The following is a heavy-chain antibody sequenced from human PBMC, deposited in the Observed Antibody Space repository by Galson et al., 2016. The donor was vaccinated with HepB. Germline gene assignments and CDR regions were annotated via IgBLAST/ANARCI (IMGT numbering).Heavy chain of an antibody. D-gene: IGHD3-16*01. Sequence: SLRLSCAASGFTFSTYWMSWVRQAPGEGLEWVANIAQDGSEKYYVDSVKGRFTISRDNAKNSLYLEMNSLRAEETAVYYFGCLPRGVRLNYWGQGTLVTVSS. CDR2: IAQDGSEK. V-gene: IGHV3-7*03. CDR3: GCLPRGVRLNY. J-gene: IGHJ4*02. CDR1: GFTFSTYW.